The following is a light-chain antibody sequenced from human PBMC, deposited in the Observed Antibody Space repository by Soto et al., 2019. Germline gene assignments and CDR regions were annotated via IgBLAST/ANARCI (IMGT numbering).Light chain of an antibody. CDR2: GNS. V-gene: IGLV1-40*01. Sequence: QSVLTQPPSVSGAPGQRVTISCTGTRSNIGAGYDVHWYQQLPGTAPKLLIYGNSNRPSGVPDRFSGSKSGTSASLAITGLQAEDEADYYCQSYDSSLVGVFGGGTKLTVL. CDR3: QSYDSSLVGV. J-gene: IGLJ3*02. CDR1: RSNIGAGYD.